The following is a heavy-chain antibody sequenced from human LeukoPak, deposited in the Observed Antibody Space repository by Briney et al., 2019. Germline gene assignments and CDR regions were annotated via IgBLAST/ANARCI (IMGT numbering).Heavy chain of an antibody. CDR2: IGGSGGST. CDR1: GFTFSSYA. Sequence: PGGSLRLSCATSGFTFSSYAMSCVRQAPGKGLEWVSAIGGSGGSTYYADSVKGRFTISRDNSKNTLYLQMNSLRAEDTAEYYCAKHVGYCSSNSCYFDYWGQGTLVTVSS. CDR3: AKHVGYCSSNSCYFDY. J-gene: IGHJ4*02. V-gene: IGHV3-23*01. D-gene: IGHD2-2*01.